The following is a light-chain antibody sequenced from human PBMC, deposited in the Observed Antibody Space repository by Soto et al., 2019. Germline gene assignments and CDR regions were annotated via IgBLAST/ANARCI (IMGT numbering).Light chain of an antibody. Sequence: QAVVTQPPSASGTPGQRVTISCSGSSSNIGSNYVYWYQQLPGTAPKVLIYKNTQRPSGVPDRFSGSKSGTSASLAISGLRSEDEADYFCVGWDDSLSGWVFGGGTKVTVL. CDR2: KNT. J-gene: IGLJ3*02. V-gene: IGLV1-47*01. CDR1: SSNIGSNY. CDR3: VGWDDSLSGWV.